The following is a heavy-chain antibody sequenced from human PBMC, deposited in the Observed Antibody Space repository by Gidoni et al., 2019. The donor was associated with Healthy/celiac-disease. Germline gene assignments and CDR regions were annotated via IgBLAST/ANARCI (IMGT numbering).Heavy chain of an antibody. CDR2: IIPIFGTA. J-gene: IGHJ6*02. CDR1: GGTFSRYA. V-gene: IGHV1-69*01. D-gene: IGHD2-2*01. CDR3: ARGPTDIVVVPAAMGGYYYYYGMDV. Sequence: QVQLVQSGAEVKKPGSSVKVSCKASGGTFSRYAISWVRPAPGQGLEWMGGIIPIFGTANYAQKFQGRVTITADESTSTAYMELSSLRSEDTAVYYCARGPTDIVVVPAAMGGYYYYYGMDVWGQGTTVTVSS.